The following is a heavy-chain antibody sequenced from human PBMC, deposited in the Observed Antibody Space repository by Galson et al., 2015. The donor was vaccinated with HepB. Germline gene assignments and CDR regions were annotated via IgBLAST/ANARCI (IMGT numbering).Heavy chain of an antibody. V-gene: IGHV3-48*01. Sequence: SLRLSCAASGFTFSSYSMNWVRQAPGKGLEWVSYISSSSSTIYYADSVKGRFTTSRDNAKNSLYLQMNSLRAEDTAVYYCARDLWFGELLYPGYYYGMDVWGQGTTVTVSS. CDR3: ARDLWFGELLYPGYYYGMDV. CDR1: GFTFSSYS. D-gene: IGHD3-10*01. J-gene: IGHJ6*02. CDR2: ISSSSSTI.